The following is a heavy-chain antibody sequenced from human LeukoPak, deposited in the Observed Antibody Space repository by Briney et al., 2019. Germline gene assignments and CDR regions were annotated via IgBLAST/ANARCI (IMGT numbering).Heavy chain of an antibody. J-gene: IGHJ4*02. D-gene: IGHD6-13*01. Sequence: SSETLSLTCTVSGGSISSHYWSWIRQPPGKGLEWIGYIYYSGSTNYNPSLKSRVTISVDTSKNQFSLKLSSVTAADTAVYYCASRPAGSTWYGVFDYWSQGTLVTVSS. CDR1: GGSISSHY. CDR3: ASRPAGSTWYGVFDY. V-gene: IGHV4-59*11. CDR2: IYYSGST.